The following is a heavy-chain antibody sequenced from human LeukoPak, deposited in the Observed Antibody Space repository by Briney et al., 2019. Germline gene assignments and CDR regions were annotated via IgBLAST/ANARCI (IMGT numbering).Heavy chain of an antibody. CDR3: ARDYTNYPYYFDY. Sequence: PGGSLRLSCAASGFAFSSYSMNWVRQAPGEGLEWVSSITSSSSYIYYADSLKGRFTISRDNAKNSLYLQMNSLRAEDTAVYYCARDYTNYPYYFDYWGQGTLVTVSS. CDR2: ITSSSSYI. CDR1: GFAFSSYS. V-gene: IGHV3-21*01. D-gene: IGHD4-11*01. J-gene: IGHJ4*02.